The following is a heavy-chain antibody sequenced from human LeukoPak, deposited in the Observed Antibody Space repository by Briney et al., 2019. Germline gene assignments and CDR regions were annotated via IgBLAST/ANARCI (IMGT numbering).Heavy chain of an antibody. CDR1: GYTFTGYY. CDR2: INPKSGAT. V-gene: IGHV1-2*02. Sequence: ASVKVSCKTSGYTFTGYYMHWVRQAPGQGLEYMGWINPKSGATRYAQKFQGRVTMITDTSTSTAYMELRSLRSDDTAVYYCARDHTRDYYDSSGYYYMGYWGQGTLVTVSS. D-gene: IGHD3-22*01. CDR3: ARDHTRDYYDSSGYYYMGY. J-gene: IGHJ4*02.